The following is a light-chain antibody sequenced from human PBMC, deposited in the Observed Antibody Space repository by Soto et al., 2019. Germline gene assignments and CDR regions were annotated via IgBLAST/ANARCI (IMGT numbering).Light chain of an antibody. CDR1: SSDVGSYNL. V-gene: IGLV2-23*01. Sequence: QSVLTQPASVSASPGQSITISCTGTSSDVGSYNLVSWFQQHPGKAPKLMIYEGNKRPSGVSNRFSGSKSGNTASLTISGLQAEDEADYYCCSYAGSSTLVFGGGTQLTVL. CDR3: CSYAGSSTLV. J-gene: IGLJ3*02. CDR2: EGN.